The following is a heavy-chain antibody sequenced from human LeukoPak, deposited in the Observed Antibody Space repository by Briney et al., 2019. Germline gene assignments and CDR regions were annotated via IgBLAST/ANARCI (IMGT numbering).Heavy chain of an antibody. Sequence: GGSLRLSCAASGFTFSSYAMSWVRQAPGKGLEWVSAISGSGGSTYYADSVKGRFTISRDNSKNTLYLQMNSLRAEDTAVCYCAGDYYGSGSLNWGQGTLVTVSS. CDR3: AGDYYGSGSLN. CDR1: GFTFSSYA. J-gene: IGHJ4*02. V-gene: IGHV3-23*01. D-gene: IGHD3-10*01. CDR2: ISGSGGST.